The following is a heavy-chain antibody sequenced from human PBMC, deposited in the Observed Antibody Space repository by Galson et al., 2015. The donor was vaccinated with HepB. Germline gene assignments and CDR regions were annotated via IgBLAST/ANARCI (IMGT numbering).Heavy chain of an antibody. CDR3: ARDTVEQLVNWFDP. V-gene: IGHV3-21*01. CDR1: GFTFSSYS. CDR2: ISSSSSYI. Sequence: SLRLSCAASGFTFSSYSMNWVRQAPGKGLEWVSSISSSSSYIYYADSVKGRFTISRDNAKNSLYLQMNSLRAEDTAVYYCARDTVEQLVNWFDPWGQGTLVTVSS. J-gene: IGHJ5*02. D-gene: IGHD6-6*01.